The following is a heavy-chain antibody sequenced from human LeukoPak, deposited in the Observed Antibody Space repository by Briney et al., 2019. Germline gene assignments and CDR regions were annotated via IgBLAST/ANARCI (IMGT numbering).Heavy chain of an antibody. CDR2: ISYDGSNK. CDR1: GFTFSSYG. D-gene: IGHD3-3*01. CDR3: ATSSGVVNQPLDF. V-gene: IGHV3-30*03. Sequence: GGSLRLSCAASGFTFSSYGMHWVRQAPGKGLEWVAVISYDGSNKYYADSVKGRFTISRDNSKNTLYLQMNSLRAEDSAVYYCATSSGVVNQPLDFWGQGTLVTVSS. J-gene: IGHJ4*02.